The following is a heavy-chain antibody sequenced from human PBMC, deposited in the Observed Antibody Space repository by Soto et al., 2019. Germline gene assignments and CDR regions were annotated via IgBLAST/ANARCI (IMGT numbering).Heavy chain of an antibody. CDR1: GGTFSNYA. V-gene: IGHV1-69*01. Sequence: QVQVVQSGAEVKKPGSSVKVSCKASGGTFSNYAISWVRQAPGHGLEWVGGIIPLTETPVYAQTVQGRLTITADEITSAPSTELTSLRSDGTGVYYCASRTRTGWTCDFWGQGTLVTVSS. CDR3: ASRTRTGWTCDF. D-gene: IGHD6-19*01. J-gene: IGHJ4*02. CDR2: IIPLTETP.